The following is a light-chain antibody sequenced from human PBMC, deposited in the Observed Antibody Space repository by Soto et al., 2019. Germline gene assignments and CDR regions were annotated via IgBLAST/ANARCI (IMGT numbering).Light chain of an antibody. J-gene: IGKJ2*01. CDR1: QSVSSN. V-gene: IGKV3-15*01. Sequence: EIVMTQSPATLSVSPGERATLSCRASQSVSSNLAWYQQKRGQAPRLLIYGASTRATGTSARFSGSGSGTDFTLTISSLQSEDFAVYSCQQYNNWPFTFGQGTKLEIK. CDR3: QQYNNWPFT. CDR2: GAS.